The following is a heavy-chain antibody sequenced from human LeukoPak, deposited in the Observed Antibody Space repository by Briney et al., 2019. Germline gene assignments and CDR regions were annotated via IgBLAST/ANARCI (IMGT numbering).Heavy chain of an antibody. CDR2: VDPEDGRT. V-gene: IGHV1-69-2*01. J-gene: IGHJ4*02. CDR1: GYTFIHYH. D-gene: IGHD2-8*01. Sequence: ASVTISCTASGYTFIHYHMHWVRQAPGKALECMGRVDPEDGRTIYAERFRDRVTITADRSTDTVYLEVTRLNSDDTAVYFCATVAMLSTAFYFDHWGQGTLVTVSS. CDR3: ATVAMLSTAFYFDH.